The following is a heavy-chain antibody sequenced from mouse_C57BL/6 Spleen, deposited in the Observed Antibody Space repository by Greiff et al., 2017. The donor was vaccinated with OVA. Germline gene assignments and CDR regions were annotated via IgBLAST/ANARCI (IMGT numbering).Heavy chain of an antibody. D-gene: IGHD1-3*01. J-gene: IGHJ4*01. CDR1: GYTFTSYW. CDR3: AREDNYYYYAMDY. CDR2: IYPGSGST. V-gene: IGHV1-55*01. Sequence: VQLQQPGAELVKPGASVKMSCKASGYTFTSYWITWVKQRPGQGLEWIGDIYPGSGSTNYNEKFKSKATLTVDTSSSTAYMQLSSLTSEDSAVYYCAREDNYYYYAMDYWGQGTSVTVSS.